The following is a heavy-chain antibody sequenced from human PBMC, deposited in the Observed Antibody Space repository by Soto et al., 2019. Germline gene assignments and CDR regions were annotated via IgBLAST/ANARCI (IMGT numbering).Heavy chain of an antibody. CDR1: GFTFDDYA. D-gene: IGHD6-19*01. V-gene: IGHV3-9*01. CDR2: ISWNSGNI. CDR3: AKATLALAGTSGYYGMDV. J-gene: IGHJ6*02. Sequence: PGGSLRLSCAASGFTFDDYAMHWVRQAPGKGLEWVSGISWNSGNIGFADSVKGRFTISRDNAKNSLYLQMNSLRAEDTALYYCAKATLALAGTSGYYGMDVRGQGPTVT.